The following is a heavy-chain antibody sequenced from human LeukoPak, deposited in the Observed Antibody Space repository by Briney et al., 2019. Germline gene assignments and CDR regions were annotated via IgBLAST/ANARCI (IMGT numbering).Heavy chain of an antibody. J-gene: IGHJ3*02. CDR2: IYHSGST. CDR3: ARDPESGTPPRAFDI. Sequence: SETLSLTCAVSGGSISSSNWWSWVRQPPGKGLEWIGEIYHSGSTNYNPSLKSRVTISVDKSKNQFSLKLSSVTAADTAVYYCARDPESGTPPRAFDIWGQGTMVTVSS. V-gene: IGHV4-4*02. CDR1: GGSISSSNW. D-gene: IGHD1-26*01.